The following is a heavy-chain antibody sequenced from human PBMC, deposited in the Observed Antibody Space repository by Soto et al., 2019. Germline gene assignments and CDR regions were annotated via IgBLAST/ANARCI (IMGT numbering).Heavy chain of an antibody. Sequence: QVQLQESGPGLVKPSETLSLTCTVSGGSISSYYWSWIRQPPGKGLEWIGYIYYSGSTHYNPSLKSRVTISVDTSKNQFSLKLSSVTAADTAVYYCARDDPEGSAFDIWGQGTMVTVSS. V-gene: IGHV4-59*01. J-gene: IGHJ3*02. CDR2: IYYSGST. CDR3: ARDDPEGSAFDI. CDR1: GGSISSYY. D-gene: IGHD1-26*01.